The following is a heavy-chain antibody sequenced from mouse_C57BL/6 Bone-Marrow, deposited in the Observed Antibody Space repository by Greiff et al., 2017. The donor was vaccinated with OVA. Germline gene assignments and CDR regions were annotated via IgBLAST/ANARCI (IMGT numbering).Heavy chain of an antibody. D-gene: IGHD2-4*01. CDR3: ARFYDYDLYWYFDV. J-gene: IGHJ1*03. CDR1: GYSITSDY. V-gene: IGHV3-8*01. Sequence: DVQLQESGPGLAKPSQTLSLTCSATGYSITSDYWNWIRKFPGNKLEYMGYISYSGSTYYNPSLKSRISIIRDTSKNQKYLQLNSVTTEDTATYYCARFYDYDLYWYFDVRGTGTTVTVSS. CDR2: ISYSGST.